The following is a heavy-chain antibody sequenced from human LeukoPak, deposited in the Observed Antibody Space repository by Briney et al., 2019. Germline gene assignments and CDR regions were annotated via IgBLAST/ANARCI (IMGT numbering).Heavy chain of an antibody. Sequence: SETLSLTCTVSGGSITSHYWSWIRQPPGKGLEGIGYMYYSGFSNYNPSLKSRVTISINTSKNQFSLTLSSVTAADTAVYYCARDAIDGGYYMDVWGRGTTVTVSS. CDR3: ARDAIDGGYYMDV. V-gene: IGHV4-59*11. D-gene: IGHD2-15*01. CDR1: GGSITSHY. J-gene: IGHJ6*03. CDR2: MYYSGFS.